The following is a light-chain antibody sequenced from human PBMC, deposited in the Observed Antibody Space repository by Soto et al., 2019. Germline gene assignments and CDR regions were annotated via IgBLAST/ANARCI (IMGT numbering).Light chain of an antibody. J-gene: IGKJ4*01. CDR3: QQYYSYPRLT. V-gene: IGKV1-8*01. CDR1: QGISSY. CDR2: AAS. Sequence: ALRMTQSPSSFSASTGDRVTITCRASQGISSYLAWYQQKPGKAPKLLIYAASTLQSGVPSRFSGSGSETDFSLTISCLQSEDFATYYCQQYYSYPRLTFGGGTKVEIK.